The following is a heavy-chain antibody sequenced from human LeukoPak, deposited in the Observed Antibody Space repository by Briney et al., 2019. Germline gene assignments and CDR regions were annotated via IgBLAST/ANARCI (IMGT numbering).Heavy chain of an antibody. J-gene: IGHJ4*02. Sequence: GAAVKVSCKASGGTFSSYAISWVRQAPGQGREWMGGTIPIFGTANYAQKFQGRVTITADGSTSTAYMELSSLRSADTAVYYCARELDGPEGGYYFDSWGQGTLVTVSS. CDR3: ARELDGPEGGYYFDS. CDR2: TIPIFGTA. CDR1: GGTFSSYA. V-gene: IGHV1-69*13. D-gene: IGHD1-1*01.